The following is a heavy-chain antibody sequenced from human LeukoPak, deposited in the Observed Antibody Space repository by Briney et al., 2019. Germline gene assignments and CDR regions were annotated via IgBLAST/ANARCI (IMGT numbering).Heavy chain of an antibody. CDR3: ATGGGYGDYGCFRLGFDY. J-gene: IGHJ4*02. Sequence: ASVKVSCKASGYTFTGYYMHWVRQAPGQGLEWMGRINPNSGGTNYAQKFQGRVTVTRDTSIGTAYMELSSLRSEDTAVYYCATGGGYGDYGCFRLGFDYWGQGTLVTVSS. CDR2: INPNSGGT. V-gene: IGHV1-2*06. D-gene: IGHD4-17*01. CDR1: GYTFTGYY.